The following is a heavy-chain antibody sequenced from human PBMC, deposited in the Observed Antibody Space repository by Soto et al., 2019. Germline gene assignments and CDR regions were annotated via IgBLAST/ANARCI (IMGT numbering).Heavy chain of an antibody. CDR2: IIPIFGTA. J-gene: IGHJ6*02. V-gene: IGHV1-69*13. CDR3: ARGRVYGDPDLDYYYGMDV. Sequence: GASVKVSCKASGGTFSSYAISWVRQAPGQGLEWMGGIIPIFGTANYAQKFQGRVTITADESTSTAYMELSSLRSEDTAVYYCARGRVYGDPDLDYYYGMDVWGQGTTVTVSS. CDR1: GGTFSSYA. D-gene: IGHD4-17*01.